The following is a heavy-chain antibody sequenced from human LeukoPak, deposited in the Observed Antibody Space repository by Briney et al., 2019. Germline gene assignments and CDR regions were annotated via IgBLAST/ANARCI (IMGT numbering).Heavy chain of an antibody. V-gene: IGHV3-7*02. J-gene: IGHJ3*02. CDR1: GFTFSRYW. D-gene: IGHD2-2*01. CDR3: ARTAGYSSIVFDI. Sequence: PGGSLRLSCAASGFTFSRYWMSWVRQAPGKGLEWVADIKQDGSEKYYVDSVKGRFTISRDNAKNSLYLQMNSLRAEDTAVYNCARTAGYSSIVFDIWGQGTMVTVSS. CDR2: IKQDGSEK.